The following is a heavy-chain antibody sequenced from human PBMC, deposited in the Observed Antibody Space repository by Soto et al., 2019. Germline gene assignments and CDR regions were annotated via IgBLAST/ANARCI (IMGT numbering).Heavy chain of an antibody. Sequence: QVQLQASGPGLVKPSETLSLTCNVSGDSMTKYYWSWIRQPAGKGLEWIGRIYMSGSTNYNPSLKSRVTMSIDTSNNHFSLDLKSVTAADTAVYYCARTVGAAYYFDFWGQGALVTVSS. J-gene: IGHJ4*02. CDR1: GDSMTKYY. V-gene: IGHV4-4*07. D-gene: IGHD1-26*01. CDR2: IYMSGST. CDR3: ARTVGAAYYFDF.